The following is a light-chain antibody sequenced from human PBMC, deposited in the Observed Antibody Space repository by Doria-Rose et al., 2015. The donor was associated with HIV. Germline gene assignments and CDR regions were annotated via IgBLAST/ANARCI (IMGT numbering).Light chain of an antibody. CDR1: QSFSSTY. CDR2: DGS. J-gene: IGKJ1*01. V-gene: IGKV3-20*01. Sequence: DIVMTQSPGTLSLSPGERATLSCRASQSFSSTYLPWYQQKPGQAPSLLIYDGSTRATGIPDRFSASGSGTDFTLTINRLEPEDFALYYCHQYGTSWTFGQGTKVEI. CDR3: HQYGTSWT.